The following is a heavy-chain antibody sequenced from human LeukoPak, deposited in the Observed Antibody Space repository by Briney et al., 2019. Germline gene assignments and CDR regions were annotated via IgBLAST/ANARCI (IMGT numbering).Heavy chain of an antibody. D-gene: IGHD2-21*01. J-gene: IGHJ4*02. CDR3: AKDPGDHNY. Sequence: PGGSLRLSCAASGFAFSTYAMIWVRQAPGKGLEWVSAISASGRTPDYADSVKGRFTVSRDNSENTLYLQMDSLTAEDSAVYYCAKDPGDHNYWGQGTLVTVSS. CDR2: ISASGRTP. CDR1: GFAFSTYA. V-gene: IGHV3-23*01.